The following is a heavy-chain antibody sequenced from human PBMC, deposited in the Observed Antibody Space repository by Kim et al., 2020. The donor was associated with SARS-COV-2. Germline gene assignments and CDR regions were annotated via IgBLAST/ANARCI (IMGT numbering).Heavy chain of an antibody. CDR3: ARVAAAGPLDY. D-gene: IGHD6-13*01. J-gene: IGHJ4*02. CDR2: ST. Sequence: STDYADSVKVRLAIAEDISKNTVYLEMNMLRAEDTAVYYCARVAAAGPLDYWGQGTRVTVSS. V-gene: IGHV3-66*01.